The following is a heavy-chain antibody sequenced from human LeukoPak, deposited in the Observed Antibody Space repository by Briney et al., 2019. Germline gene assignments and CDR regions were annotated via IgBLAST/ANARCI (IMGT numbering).Heavy chain of an antibody. D-gene: IGHD3-10*01. CDR2: INPSGGST. J-gene: IGHJ6*03. V-gene: IGHV1-46*01. CDR1: GYTFTSYY. Sequence: WASVKVSCKASGYTFTSYYMHWVRQAPGQGLEWMGIINPSGGSTSYAQKFQGRVTMTRDMSTSTDYMELSSLRSEDTAVYYCARVQGVRGVIGFYYMDVWGKGTTVTVSS. CDR3: ARVQGVRGVIGFYYMDV.